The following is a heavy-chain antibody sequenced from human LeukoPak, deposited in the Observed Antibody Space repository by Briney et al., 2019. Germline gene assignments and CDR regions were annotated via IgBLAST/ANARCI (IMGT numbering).Heavy chain of an antibody. Sequence: PGGSLRLSCAASRFTFSSYAMSWVRQAPGKGLEWVSAISGSGGSTYYADSVKGRFTISRDNSKNTLYLQMNSLRAEDTAVYYCAKDFATGYSSGWYVYWAQGTLVTVSS. D-gene: IGHD6-19*01. CDR3: AKDFATGYSSGWYVY. V-gene: IGHV3-23*01. CDR2: ISGSGGST. CDR1: RFTFSSYA. J-gene: IGHJ4*02.